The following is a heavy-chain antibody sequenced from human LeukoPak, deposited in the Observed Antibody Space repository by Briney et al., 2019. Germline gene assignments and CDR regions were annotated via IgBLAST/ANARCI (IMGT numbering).Heavy chain of an antibody. V-gene: IGHV4-59*12. CDR3: ARIRDGYNYDY. CDR1: GGSINNY. D-gene: IGHD5-24*01. CDR2: LHYSGST. J-gene: IGHJ4*02. Sequence: SETLSLTCTVSGGSINNYWSWIRQPPGKGLEWIGYLHYSGSTNYNPSLKSRLTISVDTSKNQFSLKLSSVTAADTAVYYCARIRDGYNYDYWGQGTLVTVSS.